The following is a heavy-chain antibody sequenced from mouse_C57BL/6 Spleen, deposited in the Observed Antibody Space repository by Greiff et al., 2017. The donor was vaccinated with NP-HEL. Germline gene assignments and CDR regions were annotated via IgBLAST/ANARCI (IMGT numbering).Heavy chain of an antibody. CDR3: ARSGYSDFDY. V-gene: IGHV1-52*01. Sequence: QVQLQQPGAELVRPGSSVKLSCKASGYTFTSSWMHWVKQRPIQGLEWIGNIDPSDSETHYNQKFKDKATLTVDKSSSTAYMQLSSLTSEDSAVDYCARSGYSDFDYGGQGTTLTVSS. J-gene: IGHJ2*01. CDR2: IDPSDSET. CDR1: GYTFTSSW. D-gene: IGHD2-3*01.